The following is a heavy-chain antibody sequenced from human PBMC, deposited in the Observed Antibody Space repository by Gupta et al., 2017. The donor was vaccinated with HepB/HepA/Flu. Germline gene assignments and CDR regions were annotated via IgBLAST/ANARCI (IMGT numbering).Heavy chain of an antibody. J-gene: IGHJ4*02. CDR2: INPNSGGT. D-gene: IGHD1-26*01. V-gene: IGHV1-2*02. CDR3: ARFPRLAGGSYSEAFDY. Sequence: QVQLVQSGAEVKKPGASVKVSCKASGYTFTGYYMHWVRQAPGQGFEWMGWINPNSGGTNYAQKFQGRVTMTRDTSISTAYMELSRLRSDDTAVYYCARFPRLAGGSYSEAFDYWGQGTLVTVSS. CDR1: GYTFTGYY.